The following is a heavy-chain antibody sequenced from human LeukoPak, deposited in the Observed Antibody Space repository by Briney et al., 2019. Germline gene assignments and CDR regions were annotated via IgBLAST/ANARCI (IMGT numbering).Heavy chain of an antibody. Sequence: GGSLRLSCAASGFTFSSYAMSWVRQAPGKGLEWVSAISGSGISTYYADSVKGRFTISRDNAKNSLYLQMNSLGAEDTAVYYCARTVKGAFDIWGQGTMVTVSS. V-gene: IGHV3-23*01. CDR3: ARTVKGAFDI. CDR2: ISGSGIST. J-gene: IGHJ3*02. CDR1: GFTFSSYA.